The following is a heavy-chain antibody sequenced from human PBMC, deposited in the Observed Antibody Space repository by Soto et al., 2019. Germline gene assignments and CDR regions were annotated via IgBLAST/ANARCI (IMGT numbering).Heavy chain of an antibody. CDR2: ISTDGSDK. CDR1: EFTFSNFG. Sequence: QVQLVESGGGVVQPGRSLRLSCAASEFTFSNFGMHWVRQAPGKGLEWVAAISTDGSDKNFSGSVKGRFTISRDNSKNTLFLQMNSLRVEDTAVYYCVKGSDVARQELDYWGQGTLVTVSS. D-gene: IGHD3-3*01. J-gene: IGHJ4*02. CDR3: VKGSDVARQELDY. V-gene: IGHV3-30*18.